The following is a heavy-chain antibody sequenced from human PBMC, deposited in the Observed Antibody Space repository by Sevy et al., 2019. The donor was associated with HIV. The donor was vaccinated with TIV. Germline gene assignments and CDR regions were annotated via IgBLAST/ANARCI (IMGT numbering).Heavy chain of an antibody. Sequence: ASVKVSCEASGYTFTSYGIIWVRQAPGQGLEWMGWISAYNGNTNYAQRLQGRVTMTKDTSTSTAYMELTSLRSDDTAVYYCARGPRKYYDSSGYYYPPSYWGQGTLVTVSS. CDR1: GYTFTSYG. CDR3: ARGPRKYYDSSGYYYPPSY. V-gene: IGHV1-18*01. D-gene: IGHD3-22*01. J-gene: IGHJ4*02. CDR2: ISAYNGNT.